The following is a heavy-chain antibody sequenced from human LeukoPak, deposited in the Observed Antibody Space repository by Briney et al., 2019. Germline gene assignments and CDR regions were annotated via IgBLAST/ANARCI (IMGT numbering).Heavy chain of an antibody. V-gene: IGHV3-21*01. CDR1: GFTFSSYS. Sequence: GGSLRLSCAASGFTFSSYSMNWVRQAPGKGLEWVSSIRSSSSYIYYADSVKGRFTISRDNAKNSLYLQMDSLRAEDTAVYYCARDPGYDYVWGSYRPTLDYWGLGTLVTVSS. CDR3: ARDPGYDYVWGSYRPTLDY. J-gene: IGHJ4*02. D-gene: IGHD3-16*02. CDR2: IRSSSSYI.